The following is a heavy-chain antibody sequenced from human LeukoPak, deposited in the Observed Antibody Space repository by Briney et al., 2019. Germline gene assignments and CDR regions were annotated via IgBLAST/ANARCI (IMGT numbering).Heavy chain of an antibody. CDR1: GFTFSSSW. Sequence: GGSLRLSCVASGFTFSSSWMSWVRQAPGKGLEWVANIKQDGSEKYCVDSVKGRFTISRDNAKNSLYLQMNSLRAEDTAVYYCAREAGIPPSTQQWPTRVDYWGQGTLVTVSS. CDR2: IKQDGSEK. D-gene: IGHD5-18*01. J-gene: IGHJ4*02. V-gene: IGHV3-7*05. CDR3: AREAGIPPSTQQWPTRVDY.